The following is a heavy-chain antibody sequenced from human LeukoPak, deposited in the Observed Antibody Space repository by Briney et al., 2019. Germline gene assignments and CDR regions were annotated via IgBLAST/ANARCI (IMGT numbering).Heavy chain of an antibody. CDR2: ISGYNGNT. J-gene: IGHJ6*02. D-gene: IGHD5-18*01. V-gene: IGHV1-18*01. CDR1: RYTVTSYA. CDR3: ARGYSYGSDYYYGMDV. Sequence: GASVKVSCKASRYTVTSYAITFVRTAPGHRLEWMGWISGYNGNTKYAQKVQGRVTMTTDTSTRTAYMELRSLRSDDTAVYYCARGYSYGSDYYYGMDVWGQGTTVTVSS.